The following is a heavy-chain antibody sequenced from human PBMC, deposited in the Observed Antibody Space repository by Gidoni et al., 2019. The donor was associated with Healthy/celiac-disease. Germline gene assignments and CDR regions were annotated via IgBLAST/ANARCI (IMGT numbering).Heavy chain of an antibody. J-gene: IGHJ5*02. CDR2: IIHSGST. CDR1: GGSFSGYY. D-gene: IGHD1-20*01. V-gene: IGHV4-34*01. CDR3: ARGRGGNWNVRHQNNWFDP. Sequence: QVQLQQWGAGLLKPSETLSLTCAVYGGSFSGYYWSWHRQPPGKGLEWIGEIIHSGSTNYNPSLKSRVTISVDTSKNQFSLKLSSVTAADTAVYYCARGRGGNWNVRHQNNWFDPWGQGTLVTVSS.